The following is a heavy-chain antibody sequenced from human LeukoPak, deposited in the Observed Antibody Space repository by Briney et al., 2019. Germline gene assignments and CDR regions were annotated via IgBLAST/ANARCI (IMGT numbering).Heavy chain of an antibody. D-gene: IGHD6-13*01. Sequence: GGSLRLSCAASGFTFSSYGMHWVRQAPGKGLEWVAVIWDDGSNKYYADSVKGRFTISRDNSKNTLYLQMNSLRAEDTAVYYCARDGSIAAAGPPLDYWGQGTLVTVSS. CDR2: IWDDGSNK. J-gene: IGHJ4*02. V-gene: IGHV3-33*01. CDR3: ARDGSIAAAGPPLDY. CDR1: GFTFSSYG.